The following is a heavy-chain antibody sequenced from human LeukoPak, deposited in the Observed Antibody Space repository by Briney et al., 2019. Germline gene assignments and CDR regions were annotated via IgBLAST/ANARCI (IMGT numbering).Heavy chain of an antibody. J-gene: IGHJ5*02. CDR2: INHSGST. CDR3: ARTYCRGGSCYSVWFDP. Sequence: SETLSLTCAVYGGSFSGYYWNWIRQPPGKGLEYVGEINHSGSTDYNPSLKSRVTISVDTSKNQFSLKLSSVTAADTAVYYCARTYCRGGSCYSVWFDPWGQGTLVTVSS. D-gene: IGHD2-15*01. CDR1: GGSFSGYY. V-gene: IGHV4-34*01.